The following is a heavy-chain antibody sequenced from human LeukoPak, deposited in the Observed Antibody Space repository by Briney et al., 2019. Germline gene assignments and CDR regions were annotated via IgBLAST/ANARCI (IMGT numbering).Heavy chain of an antibody. D-gene: IGHD3-3*01. Sequence: ASVKVSCKASGYTFTSYDINWVRQAPGQGLEWMGWINTKTGNPTYAQGFTGRFVFSLDTSVSVAYLQINGLEADDTAMYYCARDHDFLSGHSRRDFDYWGQGTLVTVSS. CDR2: INTKTGNP. J-gene: IGHJ4*02. CDR3: ARDHDFLSGHSRRDFDY. V-gene: IGHV7-4-1*04. CDR1: GYTFTSYD.